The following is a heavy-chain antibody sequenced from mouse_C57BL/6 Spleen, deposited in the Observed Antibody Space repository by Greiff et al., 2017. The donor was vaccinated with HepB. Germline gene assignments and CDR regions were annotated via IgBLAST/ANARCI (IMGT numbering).Heavy chain of an antibody. D-gene: IGHD1-1*01. Sequence: QVQLQQPGAELVKPGASVKMSCKASGYTFTSYWITWVKQRPGQVLEWIGDIYHGSGSTNYNEKFKSKATLTVDTSSSTAYMQLSSLTSEDSAVYYCARDTTVVADYWGQGTTLTVSS. CDR2: IYHGSGST. V-gene: IGHV1-55*01. J-gene: IGHJ2*01. CDR3: ARDTTVVADY. CDR1: GYTFTSYW.